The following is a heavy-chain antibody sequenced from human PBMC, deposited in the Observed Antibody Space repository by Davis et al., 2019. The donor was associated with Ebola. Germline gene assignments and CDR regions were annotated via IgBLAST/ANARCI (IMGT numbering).Heavy chain of an antibody. CDR2: ISGSGGTT. D-gene: IGHD1-26*01. CDR1: VITFSSYA. J-gene: IGHJ3*02. CDR3: ARERSGMVGDAFDI. Sequence: GESLKISCTDSVITFSSYAMTWVRQAPGKGLEWVSAISGSGGTTYYAGSVKGRLTVSRDNSKKTMYLQMNSLRAEDTAVYYCARERSGMVGDAFDIWGQGTMVTVSS. V-gene: IGHV3-23*01.